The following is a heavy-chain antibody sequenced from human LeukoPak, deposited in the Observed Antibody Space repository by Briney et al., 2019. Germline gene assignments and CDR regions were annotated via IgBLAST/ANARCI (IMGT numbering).Heavy chain of an antibody. CDR1: GFTFSNYA. CDR2: ISGGGITT. CDR3: PRQSYASGWNPFDY. J-gene: IGHJ4*02. D-gene: IGHD6-19*01. Sequence: PGGSLRLSCAASGFTFSNYAMSWVRQAPGNGLEWVSTISGGGITTYYADSAKGRFTISRDNSKNTMFLQMNSLRADDTAVYYCPRQSYASGWNPFDYWGQGILVTVSS. V-gene: IGHV3-23*01.